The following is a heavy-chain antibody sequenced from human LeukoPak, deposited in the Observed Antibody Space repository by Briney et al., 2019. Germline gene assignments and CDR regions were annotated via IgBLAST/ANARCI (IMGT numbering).Heavy chain of an antibody. CDR1: GFTFDDYA. Sequence: SLRLSCAASGFTFDDYAMHWVRQAPGKGLEWVSGINWNSGSIGYADSVKGRFTISRDNAKNSLYLQMNSLRAEDTALYYCATLDVWGQGTTVTVSS. CDR2: INWNSGSI. V-gene: IGHV3-9*01. CDR3: ATLDV. J-gene: IGHJ6*02.